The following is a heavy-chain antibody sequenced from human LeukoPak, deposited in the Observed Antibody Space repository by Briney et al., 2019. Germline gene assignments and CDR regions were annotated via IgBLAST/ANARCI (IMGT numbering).Heavy chain of an antibody. CDR2: IYTSGNI. J-gene: IGHJ4*02. Sequence: SETLSLTCTVSGGSISSSNYYWGRIRQPPGKGLEWIGRIYTSGNIDYNPSLKSRVTMSVDTSKNQFSLKLSSVTAADTAVYYCAGKLYFEYWGQGTLVTVSS. CDR3: AGKLYFEY. CDR1: GGSISSSNYY. V-gene: IGHV4-39*07.